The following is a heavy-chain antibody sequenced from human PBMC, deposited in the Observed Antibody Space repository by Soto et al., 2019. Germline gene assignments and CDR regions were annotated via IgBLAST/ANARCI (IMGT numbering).Heavy chain of an antibody. CDR1: GGSISSSSYY. CDR2: IYYSGST. Sequence: QLQLQESGPGLVKPSETLSLTCTVSGGSISSSSYYWGWIRQPPGKGLEWIGSIYYSGSTYYNPSLKSRVTISVDTAKNQFSLKLSSVTAADTAVYYCARRLYGDPVDYWGQGTLVTVSS. V-gene: IGHV4-39*01. D-gene: IGHD4-17*01. CDR3: ARRLYGDPVDY. J-gene: IGHJ4*02.